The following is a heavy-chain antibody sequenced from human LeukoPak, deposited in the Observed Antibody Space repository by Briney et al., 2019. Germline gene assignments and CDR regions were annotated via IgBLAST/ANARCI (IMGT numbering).Heavy chain of an antibody. CDR3: ERRRHVATVTTPSWFDR. CDR2: IYYSGRI. V-gene: IGHV4-39*01. CDR1: ARSISSSSDC. Sequence: SQSLSLTRTLAARSISSSSDCSGWIRQPPWKGLELIGRIYYSGRISYHPSLERRLNISVDTSKNPFSLKLSSVTAADTAVYYCERRRHVATVTTPSWFDRWGQGTLVTVSS. D-gene: IGHD4-17*01. J-gene: IGHJ5*02.